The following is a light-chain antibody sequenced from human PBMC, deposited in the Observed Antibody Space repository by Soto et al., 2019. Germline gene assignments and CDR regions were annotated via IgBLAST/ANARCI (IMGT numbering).Light chain of an antibody. CDR2: DVN. J-gene: IGLJ2*01. CDR3: SSYAGGNNLL. V-gene: IGLV2-8*01. Sequence: QSALTQPPSASGSPGQSVTISCTGTSSDVGNYNYVSWYQKHPGKAPKLMIYDVNKRPSGVPDRFSGSKSGNTASLTVSGLQADDEAEYYCSSYAGGNNLLFGGGTKVTV. CDR1: SSDVGNYNY.